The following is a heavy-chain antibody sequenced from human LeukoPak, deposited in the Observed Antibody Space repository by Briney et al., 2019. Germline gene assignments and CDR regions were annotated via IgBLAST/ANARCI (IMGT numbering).Heavy chain of an antibody. Sequence: MASETLSLTCTVSGGSISSHFRSWIRQPPGKGLEWIGYMFYSGSTSYNPSLKSRVTISVDTSKNQFSLKLTSVSAADTAVYYCARDRAPVTMIRGAPGGFDPWGQGTLVTVSS. CDR2: MFYSGST. D-gene: IGHD3-10*01. CDR3: ARDRAPVTMIRGAPGGFDP. CDR1: GGSISSHF. J-gene: IGHJ5*02. V-gene: IGHV4-59*11.